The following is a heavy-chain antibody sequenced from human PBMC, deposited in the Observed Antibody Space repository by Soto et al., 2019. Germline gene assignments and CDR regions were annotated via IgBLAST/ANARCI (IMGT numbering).Heavy chain of an antibody. D-gene: IGHD6-13*01. V-gene: IGHV1-46*01. CDR3: ARDTAAASPYYYGMDV. Sequence: GASVKVSCKASGYTFTSYYMHWVRQAPGQGLEWMGIINPSGGSTSYAQKFQGRVTMTRDTSTSTVYMELSSLRSEDTAVYYCARDTAAASPYYYGMDVWGQGTTVTVSS. CDR2: INPSGGST. J-gene: IGHJ6*02. CDR1: GYTFTSYY.